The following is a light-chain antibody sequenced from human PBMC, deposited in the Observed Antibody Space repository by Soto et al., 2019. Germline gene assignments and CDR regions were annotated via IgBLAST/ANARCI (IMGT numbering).Light chain of an antibody. CDR3: QKRSNWPIT. J-gene: IGKJ5*01. CDR1: QSVRTY. Sequence: EIVLTQSPATPSLSPGERATLSCRASQSVRTYLAWYQQKPGQAPRLLIYDASHRATGIPARFSGSGSGTDFILTISSLEPEDFTVYYCQKRSNWPITFGQETRLEIK. V-gene: IGKV3-11*01. CDR2: DAS.